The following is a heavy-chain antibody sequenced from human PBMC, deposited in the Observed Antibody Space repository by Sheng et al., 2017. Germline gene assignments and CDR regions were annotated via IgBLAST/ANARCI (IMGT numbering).Heavy chain of an antibody. J-gene: IGHJ4*02. CDR1: GFTFSSYS. D-gene: IGHD3-9*01. CDR2: ISSSSSYI. V-gene: IGHV3-21*01. CDR3: ARENYDILTGTYYFDY. Sequence: EVQLVESGGGLVKPGGSLRLSCAASGFTFSSYSMNWVRQAPGKGLEWVSSISSSSSYIYYADSVKGRFTISRDNAKNSLYLQMNSLRAEDTAVYYCARENYDILTGTYYFDYWGQGTLVTVSS.